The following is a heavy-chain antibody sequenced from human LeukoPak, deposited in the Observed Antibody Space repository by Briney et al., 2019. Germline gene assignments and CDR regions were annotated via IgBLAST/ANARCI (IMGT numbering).Heavy chain of an antibody. CDR2: INTDGSST. CDR1: GFTFSSYW. J-gene: IGHJ4*02. Sequence: GGSLRLSCAASGFTFSSYWMHWVRQAPGKGLVWVSRINTDGSSTSYADSVKGRFTISRDNSKNTLYLQMNSLRADDTATYYCAKGVVSVATRGGFDYWGQGTLVTVSS. V-gene: IGHV3-74*01. D-gene: IGHD2-2*01. CDR3: AKGVVSVATRGGFDY.